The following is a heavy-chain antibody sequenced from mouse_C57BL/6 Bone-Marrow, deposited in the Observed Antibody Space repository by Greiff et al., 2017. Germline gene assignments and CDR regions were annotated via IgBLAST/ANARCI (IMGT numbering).Heavy chain of an antibody. CDR3: ARARGGFDY. D-gene: IGHD3-1*01. J-gene: IGHJ2*01. CDR1: GHTFTSYW. CDR2: IDPSDSYT. Sequence: VQLQQPGAELVMPGASVKLSCKASGHTFTSYWMHWVKQRPGQGLEWIGEIDPSDSYTNYNQKFKGKSTLTVDKSSSTAYMQLSSLTSEDSAVYYCARARGGFDYWGQGTTLTVSS. V-gene: IGHV1-69*01.